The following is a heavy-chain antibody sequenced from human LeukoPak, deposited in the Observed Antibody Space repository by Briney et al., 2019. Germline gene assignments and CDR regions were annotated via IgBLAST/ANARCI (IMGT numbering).Heavy chain of an antibody. CDR2: IYTSGST. CDR3: ARAPITFGGVIVGEYYFDY. J-gene: IGHJ4*02. CDR1: GGSISSGSYY. Sequence: SETLSLTCTVSGGSISSGSYYWSWIRQPAGKGLEWIGRIYTSGSTNYNPSLKSRVTISVDTSKNQFSLKLSSVTAADTAVYYCARAPITFGGVIVGEYYFDYWGQGTLVTVSS. V-gene: IGHV4-61*02. D-gene: IGHD3-16*02.